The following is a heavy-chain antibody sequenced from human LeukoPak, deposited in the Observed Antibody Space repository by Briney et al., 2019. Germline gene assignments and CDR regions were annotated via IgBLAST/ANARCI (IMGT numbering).Heavy chain of an antibody. CDR1: GYSIRSNYL. CDR3: ARVVPVGGNDY. Sequence: PSETLSLTCAVSGYSIRSNYLWGWVRPPPGKRLEWIATIYHSGNTYYNPSLRSRVTMSVDTFKNQFSLKVTSVTAADTAVYYCARVVPVGGNDYWGQGSLVTVSS. V-gene: IGHV4-38-2*01. J-gene: IGHJ4*02. CDR2: IYHSGNT. D-gene: IGHD4-23*01.